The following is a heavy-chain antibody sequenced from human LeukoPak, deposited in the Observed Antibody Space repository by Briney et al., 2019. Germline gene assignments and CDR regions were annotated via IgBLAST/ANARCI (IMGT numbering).Heavy chain of an antibody. D-gene: IGHD1-14*01. CDR1: GFTVSSNY. CDR2: IYSGGST. V-gene: IGHV3-53*01. CDR3: ARDLITRPNAFDI. Sequence: GGSLRLSCAASGFTVSSNYMSWVRQAPGKGLEWVSVIYSGGSTYYADSVKGRFTISRDNSKNTLYLQMNSLRAEDTAVYYCARDLITRPNAFDIWGQGTMVTVSS. J-gene: IGHJ3*02.